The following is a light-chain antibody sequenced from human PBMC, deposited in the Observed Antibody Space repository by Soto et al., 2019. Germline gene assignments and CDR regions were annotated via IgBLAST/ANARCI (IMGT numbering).Light chain of an antibody. Sequence: QPVLTQSTSASASLGASVKLTCTLSSGHRSYAIAWHQQQPEKGPRYLMKLNSDGSHRKGDGIPDRFSGSSSGAERYLTISSLQSEDEADYYCQTWGTGIVVFGGGTKVTVL. V-gene: IGLV4-69*01. CDR2: LNSDGSH. J-gene: IGLJ2*01. CDR1: SGHRSYA. CDR3: QTWGTGIVV.